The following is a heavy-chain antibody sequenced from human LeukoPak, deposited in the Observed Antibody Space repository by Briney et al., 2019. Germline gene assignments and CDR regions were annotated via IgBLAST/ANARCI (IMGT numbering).Heavy chain of an antibody. CDR3: ARDFRPYLPYYYYMDV. V-gene: IGHV1-18*01. CDR2: ISAYNGNT. CDR1: GYTFTSYG. D-gene: IGHD2-8*01. J-gene: IGHJ6*03. Sequence: GASVKVSCKASGYTFTSYGISWVRQAPGQGLEWMGWISAYNGNTNYAQELQGRVTMTTDTSTSTAYMELRSLRSDDTAVYYCARDFRPYLPYYYYMDVWGKGTTVTVSS.